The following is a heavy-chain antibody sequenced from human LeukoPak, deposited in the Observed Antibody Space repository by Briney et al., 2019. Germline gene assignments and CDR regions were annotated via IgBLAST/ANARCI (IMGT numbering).Heavy chain of an antibody. V-gene: IGHV4-34*01. J-gene: IGHJ5*02. CDR2: INHSGST. CDR1: GGSFSGYY. CDR3: ARRPAATRTNWFDP. Sequence: PSETLSLTCAVYGGSFSGYYWSWIRQPPGKGLEWIGEINHSGSTNYNPSLKSRVTISVDTSKNQFFLKLSSVTAADTAVYYCARRPAATRTNWFDPWGQGTLVTVSS. D-gene: IGHD2-15*01.